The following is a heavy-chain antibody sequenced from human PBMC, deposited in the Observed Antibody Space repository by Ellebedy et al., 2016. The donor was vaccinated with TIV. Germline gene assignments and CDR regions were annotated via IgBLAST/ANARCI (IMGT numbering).Heavy chain of an antibody. Sequence: AASVKVSCKASGYTFTSYGISWVRQAPGQGLEWMGIINPSGGTTTYAQTLQGRVTMTRDPSTSTVYMELTSLRSEDTAMYYCARDTGRIAAAGLDFWGQGTLVTVSS. CDR1: GYTFTSYG. V-gene: IGHV1-46*04. CDR3: ARDTGRIAAAGLDF. CDR2: INPSGGTT. J-gene: IGHJ4*02. D-gene: IGHD6-25*01.